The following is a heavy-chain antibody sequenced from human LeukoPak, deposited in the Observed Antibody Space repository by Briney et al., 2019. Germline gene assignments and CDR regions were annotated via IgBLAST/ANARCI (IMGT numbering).Heavy chain of an antibody. CDR3: ARHRDYYDS. J-gene: IGHJ4*01. Sequence: SATLSPTCTLSGPSINNNFSTWIRQPPGKGLEWIGYIYASGSPNYNPALRSRVIIPGDTSKNQIALTLTSVTAADTAVYFCARHRDYYDSWGHGTLVTVSS. CDR1: GPSINNNF. V-gene: IGHV4-59*08. D-gene: IGHD3-22*01. CDR2: IYASGSP.